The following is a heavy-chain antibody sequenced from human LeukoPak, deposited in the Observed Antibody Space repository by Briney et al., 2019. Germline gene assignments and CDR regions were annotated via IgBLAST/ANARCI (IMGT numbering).Heavy chain of an antibody. CDR2: ISSSSSTI. V-gene: IGHV3-48*02. CDR1: GFTFSSYT. Sequence: GGSLRLSCAASGFTFSSYTMNWVRQAPGKGLEWVSYISSSSSTISYADSVKGRFTISRDNAKNSLYLQMNSLRDEDTAVYYCARSPYSSGWPVDYWGQGTLVTVSS. CDR3: ARSPYSSGWPVDY. J-gene: IGHJ4*02. D-gene: IGHD6-19*01.